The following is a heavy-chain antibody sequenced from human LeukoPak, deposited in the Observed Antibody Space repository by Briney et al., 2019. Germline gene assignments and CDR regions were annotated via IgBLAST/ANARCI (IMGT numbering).Heavy chain of an antibody. V-gene: IGHV3-30-3*01. Sequence: GGSLRLSCVGSGFTFNSYAFHWVRQAPGKGLEWVAVISSEGTFKYYADSVKGRFTISRDKSKKTLSLLMNSLKTEDTAVYYCARAVVAASTPSDYWGQGTLVTVSS. J-gene: IGHJ4*02. CDR2: ISSEGTFK. CDR3: ARAVVAASTPSDY. D-gene: IGHD2-15*01. CDR1: GFTFNSYA.